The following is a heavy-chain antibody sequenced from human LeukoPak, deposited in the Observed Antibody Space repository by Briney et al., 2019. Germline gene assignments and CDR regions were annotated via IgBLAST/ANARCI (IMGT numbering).Heavy chain of an antibody. CDR2: ISHDGSNK. Sequence: GGSLRLSCAASGFTFSSYAMHWVRQAPGKGLEWVAVISHDGSNKYYADSVKGRFTISRDNSKNTLYLQMNSLRAEDTAVYYCARDCGFGESYNYGMDVWGQGTTVTVSS. V-gene: IGHV3-30-3*01. CDR1: GFTFSSYA. J-gene: IGHJ6*02. CDR3: ARDCGFGESYNYGMDV. D-gene: IGHD3-10*01.